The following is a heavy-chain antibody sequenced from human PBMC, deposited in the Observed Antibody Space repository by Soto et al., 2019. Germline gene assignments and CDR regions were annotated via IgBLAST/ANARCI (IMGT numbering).Heavy chain of an antibody. CDR3: ATTLGYCSGGSCYSARQQIDY. V-gene: IGHV3-23*01. Sequence: PGGSLRLSCAASGITFSSYAMSWVRQAPRKGLEWGSPISGSGGSTYYADSVKGRFTISRDNSKNTLYLQMNSLRAEDTAVYYCATTLGYCSGGSCYSARQQIDYWGKGTLVTVSS. D-gene: IGHD2-15*01. CDR2: ISGSGGST. CDR1: GITFSSYA. J-gene: IGHJ4*02.